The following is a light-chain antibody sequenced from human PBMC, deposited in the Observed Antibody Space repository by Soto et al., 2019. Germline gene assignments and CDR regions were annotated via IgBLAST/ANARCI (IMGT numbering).Light chain of an antibody. V-gene: IGLV2-8*01. CDR1: SSDGGGYNY. CDR3: SSYGGSNNLV. CDR2: EVT. Sequence: QSALTQPPSASGSPGQSVNISCTGTSSDGGGYNYVSWYQQHPGKAPKLMIYEVTKRPSGVPDRSSGSKSGNTASLTVSGLQAEDEADYYCSSYGGSNNLVFGTGTKVTVL. J-gene: IGLJ1*01.